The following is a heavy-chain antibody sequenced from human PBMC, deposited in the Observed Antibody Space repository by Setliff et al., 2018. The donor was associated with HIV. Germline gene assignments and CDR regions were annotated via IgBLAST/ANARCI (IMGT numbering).Heavy chain of an antibody. CDR3: TASGDADCATSACTNWFDP. D-gene: IGHD2-15*01. CDR2: IKTKPSSYAT. Sequence: GGSLRLSCATSGFTFTDAWMGWVRQASGKGLEWVGRIKTKPSSYATAFAASVIGRFTMSRDDSKNTAYLVMNSLKTEDTAVYYCTASGDADCATSACTNWFDPWGQGTLVTVSS. CDR1: GFTFTDAW. V-gene: IGHV3-73*01. J-gene: IGHJ5*02.